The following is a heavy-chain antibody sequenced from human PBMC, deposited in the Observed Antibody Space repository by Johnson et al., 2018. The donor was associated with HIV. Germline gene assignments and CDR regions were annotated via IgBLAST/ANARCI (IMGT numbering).Heavy chain of an antibody. V-gene: IGHV3-7*03. Sequence: VQLVESGGGVVQPGGSLRLSCAASGFTFDDYGMSWVRQAPGKGLEWVANIKQDGSEKYYVDSVKGRFTISRDNAKNSLYLQMNSLRAEDTAVYYCVTADRGSAWGQGTMVTVSS. CDR2: IKQDGSEK. CDR1: GFTFDDYG. CDR3: VTADRGSA. J-gene: IGHJ3*01. D-gene: IGHD1-26*01.